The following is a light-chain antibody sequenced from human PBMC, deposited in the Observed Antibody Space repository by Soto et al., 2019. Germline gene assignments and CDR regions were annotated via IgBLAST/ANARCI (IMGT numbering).Light chain of an antibody. CDR3: SSYTSSSTPVV. V-gene: IGLV2-14*01. Sequence: QSALTQPASVSGSPGQSITISCTGTSSDVGGYNYVSWYQQHPGKAPKLMIYDVSNRPSGVSNRFSGSKSGNTASLTISGLQAEDEADYYCSSYTSSSTPVVFGGGPKLTVL. CDR2: DVS. J-gene: IGLJ2*01. CDR1: SSDVGGYNY.